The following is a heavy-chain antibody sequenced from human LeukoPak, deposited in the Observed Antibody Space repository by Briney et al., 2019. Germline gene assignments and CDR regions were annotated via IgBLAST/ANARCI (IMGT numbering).Heavy chain of an antibody. J-gene: IGHJ4*02. CDR1: GGSISSYY. D-gene: IGHD4-17*01. CDR3: ARGLQLIDYGSYYFAY. Sequence: KPSETLSLTCSVSGGSISSYYWSWIRQPPGKGLEWIGEINHSGSTNYNPSLKSRVTISVDTSKNQFSLKLSSVTAADTAVYYCARGLQLIDYGSYYFAYWGQGTLVTVSS. V-gene: IGHV4-34*01. CDR2: INHSGST.